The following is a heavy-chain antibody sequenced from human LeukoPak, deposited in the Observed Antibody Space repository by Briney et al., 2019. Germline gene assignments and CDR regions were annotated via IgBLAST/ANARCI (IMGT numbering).Heavy chain of an antibody. J-gene: IGHJ2*01. D-gene: IGHD1-26*01. V-gene: IGHV4-4*09. CDR1: GGSISSYY. Sequence: SETLSLTCCVSGGSISSYYWTWIRQPPGKGLEWVGYMYPSGSSNYHPSLKSRVTISIDTSKNQFSLILGSVTASDTAIYYCARRAGSYLGYWYFDVWGRGTLVTVSS. CDR2: MYPSGSS. CDR3: ARRAGSYLGYWYFDV.